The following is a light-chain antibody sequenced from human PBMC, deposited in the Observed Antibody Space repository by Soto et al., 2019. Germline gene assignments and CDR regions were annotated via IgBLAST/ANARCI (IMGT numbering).Light chain of an antibody. V-gene: IGLV1-40*01. J-gene: IGLJ1*01. CDR3: QSYDSSLSGYV. CDR2: ENN. Sequence: QPVLTQPPSVSEAPGQRVTISCTGSSSNIGAGYEAHWYQQVPGTAPKLLIYENNNRPSGVPDRFSGSKSGTSASLAITGLQAEHEAEYYCQSYDSSLSGYVFGTGTKLTVL. CDR1: SSNIGAGYE.